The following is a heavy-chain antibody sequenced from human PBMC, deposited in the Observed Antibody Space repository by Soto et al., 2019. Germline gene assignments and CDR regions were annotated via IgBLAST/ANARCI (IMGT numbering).Heavy chain of an antibody. V-gene: IGHV1-18*01. CDR2: ISAYNGDT. J-gene: IGHJ4*02. CDR3: ARDVYPLDY. CDR1: GYTVTNYD. Sequence: ASVKVSCKASGYTVTNYDISWVRQAPGQGPEWMGWISAYNGDTNYTQKLQGRVTMTTDTSTSTAYMELRSLRSDDTAVYYCARDVYPLDYWGQGTLVTVSS.